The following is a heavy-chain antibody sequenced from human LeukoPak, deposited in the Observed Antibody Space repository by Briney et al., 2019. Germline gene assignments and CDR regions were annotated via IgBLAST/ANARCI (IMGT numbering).Heavy chain of an antibody. CDR1: GGSFSGYY. D-gene: IGHD6-19*01. V-gene: IGHV4-34*01. CDR3: ARNLAVAGKKTHFDY. J-gene: IGHJ4*02. CDR2: INHSGST. Sequence: SETLSLTCAVYGGSFSGYYWSWIRQPPGKGLEWIGEINHSGSTNYNPSLKSRATISVDTSKNQFSLKLSSVTAADTAVYYCARNLAVAGKKTHFDYWGQGTLVTVSS.